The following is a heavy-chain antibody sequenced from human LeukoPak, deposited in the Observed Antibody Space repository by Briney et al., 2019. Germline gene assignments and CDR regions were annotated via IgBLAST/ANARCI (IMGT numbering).Heavy chain of an antibody. CDR3: ARSDGGFDY. D-gene: IGHD5-24*01. V-gene: IGHV3-74*03. Sequence: GGSLRLSCAASGFTFSSYWMHWVRQAPGKGLVWVSHIINDGSRTTYADSVKGRFTFSRDNAKNMVYLQMNSLRAEDTAVYYCARSDGGFDYWGQGTLVTVSA. J-gene: IGHJ4*02. CDR2: IINDGSRT. CDR1: GFTFSSYW.